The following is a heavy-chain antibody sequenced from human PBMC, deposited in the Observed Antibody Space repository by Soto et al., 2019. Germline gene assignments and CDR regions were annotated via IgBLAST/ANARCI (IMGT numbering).Heavy chain of an antibody. CDR2: INPTGGST. CDR3: ARARSQSTVWFKPQKDAFDI. Sequence: QVQLVQSGAEVKKPGASVKVSCKASGYTFTNYYIHWVRQAPGQGLEWMGIINPTGGSTTYAQKFQGRVTMTTDTSTSTVYLELSNLRSEDTAVFYCARARSQSTVWFKPQKDAFDIWGQGTMVTVSS. V-gene: IGHV1-46*03. D-gene: IGHD3-9*01. CDR1: GYTFTNYY. J-gene: IGHJ3*02.